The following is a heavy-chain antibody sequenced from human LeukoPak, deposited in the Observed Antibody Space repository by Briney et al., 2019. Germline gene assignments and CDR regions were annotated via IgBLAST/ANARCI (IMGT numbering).Heavy chain of an antibody. CDR3: ARDCSSTSCYGFDP. D-gene: IGHD2-2*01. V-gene: IGHV1-18*01. J-gene: IGHJ5*02. CDR1: GYTFTSYG. CDR2: ISAYNGST. Sequence: GASAKVSCKASGYTFTSYGISWVRQAPGQGLEWMGWISAYNGSTNYAQKLQGRVTMTTDTSTSTAYMELRSLRSDDTAVYYCARDCSSTSCYGFDPWGQGTLVTVSS.